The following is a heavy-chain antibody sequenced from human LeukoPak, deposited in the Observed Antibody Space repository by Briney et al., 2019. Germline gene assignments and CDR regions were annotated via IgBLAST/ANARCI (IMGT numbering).Heavy chain of an antibody. D-gene: IGHD6-13*01. CDR2: FEPEDGET. CDR3: ATDRLLRIAAAGILWYY. J-gene: IGHJ4*02. V-gene: IGHV1-24*01. Sequence: GASVKVSCKVSGYTLTELSMHWVRQAPGEGLEWMGGFEPEDGETIYAQKFQGRVTMTEDTSTDTAYMELSSLRSEDTAVYYCATDRLLRIAAAGILWYYWGQGTLVTVSS. CDR1: GYTLTELS.